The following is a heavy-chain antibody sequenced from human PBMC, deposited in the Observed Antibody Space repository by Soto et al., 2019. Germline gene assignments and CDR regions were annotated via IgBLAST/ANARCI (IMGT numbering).Heavy chain of an antibody. D-gene: IGHD6-6*01. CDR2: ISAYNGNT. Sequence: GASVKVSCKASGCTFTSYGISWVRQAPGQGLEWMGWISAYNGNTNYAQKLQGRVTMTTDTSKNQFSLQLNSVTPEDTAVYYCARDRFSRYSSSSEIGTDYYYYYGMDVWGQGTTVTVSS. CDR1: GCTFTSYG. J-gene: IGHJ6*02. CDR3: ARDRFSRYSSSSEIGTDYYYYYGMDV. V-gene: IGHV1-18*01.